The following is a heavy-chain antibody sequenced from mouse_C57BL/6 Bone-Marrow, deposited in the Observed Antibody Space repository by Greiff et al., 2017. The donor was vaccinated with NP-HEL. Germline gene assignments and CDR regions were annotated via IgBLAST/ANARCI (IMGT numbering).Heavy chain of an antibody. Sequence: VHVKQSVAELVRPGASVKLSCTASGFNIKNTYMHWVKQRPEQGLEWIGRIDPANGNTKYAPEFQGKATITADTSSNTAYLQLSSLTSEDTAIYYCASAGLDYPFFDYWGQGTTLTVSS. CDR3: ASAGLDYPFFDY. D-gene: IGHD2-4*01. V-gene: IGHV14-3*01. J-gene: IGHJ2*01. CDR1: GFNIKNTY. CDR2: IDPANGNT.